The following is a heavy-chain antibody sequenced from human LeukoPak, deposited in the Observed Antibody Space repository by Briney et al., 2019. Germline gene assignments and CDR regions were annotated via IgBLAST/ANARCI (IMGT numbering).Heavy chain of an antibody. D-gene: IGHD6-19*01. CDR3: AKVQYSSGWLDY. V-gene: IGHV3-23*01. CDR2: ISGSGGST. Sequence: GGSLRLSCAASGFTFSSYAMSWVRQAPGKGLEWVSAISGSGGSTCYADSVKGRFTISRDNSKNTLYLQMNSLRAEDTAVYYCAKVQYSSGWLDYWGQGTLVTVSS. CDR1: GFTFSSYA. J-gene: IGHJ4*02.